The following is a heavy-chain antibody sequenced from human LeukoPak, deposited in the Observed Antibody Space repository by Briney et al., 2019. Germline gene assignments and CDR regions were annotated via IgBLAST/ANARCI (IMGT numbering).Heavy chain of an antibody. CDR1: GFTFSSYG. J-gene: IGHJ4*02. Sequence: GGSLRLSCAASGFTFSSYGMHWVRQAPGKGLEWVAVIWYDGSNKYYADSVKGRFTISRDNSKNTLYLQMNSLRGEDTAVYYCAREGVYYYDASFDYWGQGTLVTVSS. D-gene: IGHD3-22*01. CDR3: AREGVYYYDASFDY. V-gene: IGHV3-33*01. CDR2: IWYDGSNK.